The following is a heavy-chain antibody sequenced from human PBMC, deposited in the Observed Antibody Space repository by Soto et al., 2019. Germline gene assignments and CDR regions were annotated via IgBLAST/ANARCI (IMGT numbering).Heavy chain of an antibody. Sequence: QVQLVQSGAEVKKPGSSVKVSCKASGGTFSSYAISWVRQAPGQGLEWMGGIIPIFGTANYAQKFQGRVTITADESTSTAYMELSSLRSEDTAVYYCARADCTNGVCSPYYYYGMDVWGQGTTVTVSS. D-gene: IGHD2-8*01. V-gene: IGHV1-69*01. CDR3: ARADCTNGVCSPYYYYGMDV. CDR1: GGTFSSYA. CDR2: IIPIFGTA. J-gene: IGHJ6*02.